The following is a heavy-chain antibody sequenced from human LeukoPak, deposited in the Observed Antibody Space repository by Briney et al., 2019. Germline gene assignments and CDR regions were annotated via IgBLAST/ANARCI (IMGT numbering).Heavy chain of an antibody. Sequence: SETLSLTCTVSGGTISSYYWSWIRQPPGKGLEWVGYIYYSGTTNYNPSLKSRVTISVDTSKNQFSLKLSSVTAADTAVYYCARDIGIRGPNWFDPWGQGTLVTVSS. D-gene: IGHD3-3*02. CDR1: GGTISSYY. V-gene: IGHV4-59*01. CDR2: IYYSGTT. J-gene: IGHJ5*02. CDR3: ARDIGIRGPNWFDP.